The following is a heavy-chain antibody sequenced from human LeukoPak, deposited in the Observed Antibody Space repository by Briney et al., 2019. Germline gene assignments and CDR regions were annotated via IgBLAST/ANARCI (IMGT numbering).Heavy chain of an antibody. Sequence: GGSLRLSCAASGFTFDDYAMHWVRQAPGKGLEWVSYISGSGGTIYYADSVRGRFTISRDNAKNALYLQMNSLRAEDTGVYYCATVDTAAPAGDYWGQGTQVTVSS. CDR2: ISGSGGTI. J-gene: IGHJ4*02. CDR3: ATVDTAAPAGDY. D-gene: IGHD5-18*01. CDR1: GFTFDDYA. V-gene: IGHV3-48*03.